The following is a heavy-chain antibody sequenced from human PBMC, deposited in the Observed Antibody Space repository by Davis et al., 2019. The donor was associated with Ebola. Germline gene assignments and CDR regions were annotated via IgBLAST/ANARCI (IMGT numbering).Heavy chain of an antibody. V-gene: IGHV3-33*06. D-gene: IGHD3-16*02. CDR2: IWYDGSNK. CDR3: AKEGIMITFGGVIARYFDY. CDR1: GFTFSSYG. J-gene: IGHJ4*02. Sequence: GGSLRLSCAASGFTFSSYGMHWVRQAPGKGLEWVAVIWYDGSNKYYADSVKGRFTISRDNSKNTLYLQMNSLRAEDTAVYYCAKEGIMITFGGVIARYFDYWGQGTLVTVSS.